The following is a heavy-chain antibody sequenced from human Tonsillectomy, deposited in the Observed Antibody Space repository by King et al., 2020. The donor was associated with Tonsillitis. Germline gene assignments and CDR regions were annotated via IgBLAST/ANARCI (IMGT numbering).Heavy chain of an antibody. CDR2: SRNKANRYTT. J-gene: IGHJ4*02. D-gene: IGHD1-26*01. V-gene: IGHV3-72*01. Sequence: DVQLVESGGGLVQPGGSLRLSCSASGFTSSDHYIDWVRQAPGKGPEWVGRSRNKANRYTTEYAASVKGRFSISRDDSRNSLYLQMNSLKTGDTAVYYCVRIVGGGYYQPDFWGQGTLVTVAS. CDR3: VRIVGGGYYQPDF. CDR1: GFTSSDHY.